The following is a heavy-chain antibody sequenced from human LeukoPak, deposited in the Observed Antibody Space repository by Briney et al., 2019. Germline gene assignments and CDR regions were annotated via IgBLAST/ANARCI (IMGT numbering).Heavy chain of an antibody. CDR1: GYTFTSYY. D-gene: IGHD3-16*01. CDR3: ARVGLDAFDI. V-gene: IGHV1-46*01. Sequence: ASVKVSCKASGYTFTSYYMHWVRQAPGQGLEWMGIINPSGGSTSYAQKFQGRVTMTRDTSTSTVYMELRSLRSDDTAVYYCARVGLDAFDIWGQGTMVTVSS. J-gene: IGHJ3*02. CDR2: INPSGGST.